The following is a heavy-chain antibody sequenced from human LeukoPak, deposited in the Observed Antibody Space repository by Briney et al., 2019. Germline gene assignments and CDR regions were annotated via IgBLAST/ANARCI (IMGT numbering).Heavy chain of an antibody. CDR1: GYTFTGYY. J-gene: IGHJ3*02. CDR2: INPNSGGT. Sequence: ASVKVSCKASGYTFTGYYMHWVRQAPGQGLEWMGWINPNSGGTNYAQKFQGWVTMTRDTSISTAYMELSSLRSEDTAVYYCATVREEDAFDIWGQGTMVTVSS. V-gene: IGHV1-2*04. CDR3: ATVREEDAFDI. D-gene: IGHD1-26*01.